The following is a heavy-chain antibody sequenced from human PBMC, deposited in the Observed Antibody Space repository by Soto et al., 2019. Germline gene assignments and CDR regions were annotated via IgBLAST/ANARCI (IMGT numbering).Heavy chain of an antibody. CDR1: GFTCSSYA. V-gene: IGHV3-23*01. Sequence: PGGSLRLSCAASGFTCSSYAMSWVRQAPGKGLEWVSAISGSGGSTYYADSVKGRFTISRDNSKNTLYLQMNSLRAEDTAVYYCAKGSITMVRGVIARGDYYYGMDVWGQGTTVTVSS. CDR2: ISGSGGST. CDR3: AKGSITMVRGVIARGDYYYGMDV. J-gene: IGHJ6*02. D-gene: IGHD3-10*01.